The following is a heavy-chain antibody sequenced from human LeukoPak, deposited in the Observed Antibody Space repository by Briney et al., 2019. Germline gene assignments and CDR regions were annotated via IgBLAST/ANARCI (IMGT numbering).Heavy chain of an antibody. CDR1: GGSITSYY. Sequence: SETLSLTCTVSGGSITSYYRSWIRQSPGKGLEWIGFMYYSGTTNYNPSLKSRVTISVDTSKNQFSLKLSSVTAADTAVYYCARLLRGRQAFDIWGQGTMDTVSS. V-gene: IGHV4-59*08. CDR3: ARLLRGRQAFDI. CDR2: MYYSGTT. J-gene: IGHJ3*02. D-gene: IGHD3-9*01.